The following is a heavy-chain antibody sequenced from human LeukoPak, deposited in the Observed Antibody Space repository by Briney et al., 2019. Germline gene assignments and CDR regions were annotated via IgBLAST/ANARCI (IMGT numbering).Heavy chain of an antibody. CDR3: AKDRGYSSSWYYFDY. V-gene: IGHV3-33*06. CDR2: IWYDGSNK. Sequence: GESLKISCAASGFTFSSYGMHWVRQAPGKGLEWVAVIWYDGSNKYYADSVKGRSTISRDNSKNTLYLQMNSLRAEDTAVYYCAKDRGYSSSWYYFDYWGQGTLVTVSS. CDR1: GFTFSSYG. D-gene: IGHD6-13*01. J-gene: IGHJ4*02.